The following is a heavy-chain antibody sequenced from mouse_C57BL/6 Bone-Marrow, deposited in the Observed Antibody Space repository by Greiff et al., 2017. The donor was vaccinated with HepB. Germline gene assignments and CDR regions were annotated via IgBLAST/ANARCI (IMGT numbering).Heavy chain of an antibody. CDR3: AREEGPTVVATRYFDV. CDR2: INYDGSST. D-gene: IGHD1-1*01. V-gene: IGHV5-16*01. CDR1: GFTFSDYY. J-gene: IGHJ1*03. Sequence: EVKVVESEGGLVQPGSSMKLSCTASGFTFSDYYMAWVRQVPEKGLEWVANINYDGSSTYYLDSLKSRFIISRDNAKNILYLQMSSLKSEDTATYYCAREEGPTVVATRYFDVWGTGTTVTVSS.